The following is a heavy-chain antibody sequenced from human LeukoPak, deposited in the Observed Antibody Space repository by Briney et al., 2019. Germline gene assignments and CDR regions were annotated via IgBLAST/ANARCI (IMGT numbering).Heavy chain of an antibody. V-gene: IGHV1-24*01. CDR3: ATDRYYDSSGYPNWFDP. J-gene: IGHJ5*02. D-gene: IGHD3-22*01. CDR1: GYTLTELS. CDR2: FDPEDGET. Sequence: ASVKVSCKVSGYTLTELSMHWVRQAPGKGLEWMGGFDPEDGETIYAQKFQGRVTMTEDTSPDTAYMELSSLRSEGTAVYYCATDRYYDSSGYPNWFDPWGQGTLVTVSS.